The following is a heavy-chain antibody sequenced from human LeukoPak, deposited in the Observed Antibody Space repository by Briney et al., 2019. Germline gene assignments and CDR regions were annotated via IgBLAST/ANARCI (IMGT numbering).Heavy chain of an antibody. V-gene: IGHV1-2*02. CDR3: AREQGGWYRGHAEYFQH. Sequence: GASVKVSCKASGYTFTAYYMHWVRQAPGQGLEWRGWINPNSGGTNYAQKFQGRVTMTRDTSISTAYMELSRLRSDDTAVYYCAREQGGWYRGHAEYFQHWGQGTLVTVSS. CDR2: INPNSGGT. J-gene: IGHJ1*01. CDR1: GYTFTAYY. D-gene: IGHD6-19*01.